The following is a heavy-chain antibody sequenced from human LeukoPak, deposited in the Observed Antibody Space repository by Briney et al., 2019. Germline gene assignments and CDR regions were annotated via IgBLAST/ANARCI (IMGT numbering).Heavy chain of an antibody. CDR3: AREIDDYGGNSGAFDI. V-gene: IGHV4-38-2*02. D-gene: IGHD4-23*01. CDR1: GYSISSGFY. CDR2: VYHGGSS. Sequence: PSETLSLTCTVSGYSISSGFYWGWIRQPPGKGLEWIGNVYHGGSSYYNPSLKSRVTISVDTSKNQFSLNLYSVTAADTAVYYCAREIDDYGGNSGAFDIWGQGTMVTVSS. J-gene: IGHJ3*02.